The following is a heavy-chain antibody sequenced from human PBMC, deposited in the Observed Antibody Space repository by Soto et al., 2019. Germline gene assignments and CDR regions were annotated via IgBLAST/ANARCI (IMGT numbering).Heavy chain of an antibody. CDR2: ISYDGSDK. J-gene: IGHJ4*02. V-gene: IGHV3-30*03. CDR1: GFPFTSYG. D-gene: IGHD3-10*01. Sequence: QVQLLESGGCVVQPGRSLRLSCAASGFPFTSYGMHWVREGPDKGLEWVAIISYDGSDKYYADSVKGRFTISRDNSKNTLYLQMNSLRPEDTALYYCVGGQYYFDYRGQGTLVIVSS. CDR3: VGGQYYFDY.